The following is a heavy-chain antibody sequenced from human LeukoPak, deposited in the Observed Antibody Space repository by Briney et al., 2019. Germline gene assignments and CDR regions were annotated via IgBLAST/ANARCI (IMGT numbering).Heavy chain of an antibody. CDR1: GGSINNYY. Sequence: SETLSLTCTVSGGSINNYYWNWIRQPPGKGLEWIGYIYYSGSTNYNPSLTSRVTISVDTSKSQFSLKLSSVTAADTAVYYCARAISGSGSYYKRYYYYYMDVWGKGTTVTISS. J-gene: IGHJ6*03. D-gene: IGHD3-10*01. CDR3: ARAISGSGSYYKRYYYYYMDV. V-gene: IGHV4-59*01. CDR2: IYYSGST.